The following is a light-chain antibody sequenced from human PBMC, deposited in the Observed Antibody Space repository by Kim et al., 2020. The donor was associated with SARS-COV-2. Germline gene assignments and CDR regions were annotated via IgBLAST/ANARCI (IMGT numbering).Light chain of an antibody. CDR3: LQHNTYPIT. Sequence: ASVGDRVIITCRSSQDIRNDLGWYQQNPGGAPKRLIYGASSLQSGVPSRFSGSGSGTEFTLTISSLQPEDFATYFCLQHNTYPITFVQGTRLEIK. CDR1: QDIRND. J-gene: IGKJ5*01. V-gene: IGKV1-17*01. CDR2: GAS.